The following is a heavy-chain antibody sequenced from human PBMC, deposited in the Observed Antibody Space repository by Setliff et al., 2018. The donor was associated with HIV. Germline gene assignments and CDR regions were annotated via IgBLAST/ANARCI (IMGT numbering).Heavy chain of an antibody. J-gene: IGHJ5*02. D-gene: IGHD6-13*01. CDR3: ARDFKRYNSPCRFDP. Sequence: SETLSLTCTVSNGSISSGTFYWNWIRQPAGKGLEWIGRINTRGSTNYNPSLKSRVTISVDKSQNQFSLKLSSVTAADTAVYYCARDFKRYNSPCRFDPWGQGTLVTVS. V-gene: IGHV4-61*02. CDR1: NGSISSGTFY. CDR2: INTRGST.